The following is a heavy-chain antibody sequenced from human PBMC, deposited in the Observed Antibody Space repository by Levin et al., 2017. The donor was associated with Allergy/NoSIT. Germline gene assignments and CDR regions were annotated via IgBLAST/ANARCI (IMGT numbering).Heavy chain of an antibody. D-gene: IGHD3-9*01. CDR1: GGTFSSYT. CDR3: ARETYYDILTGYPYYFDY. J-gene: IGHJ4*02. V-gene: IGHV1-69*04. Sequence: ASVKVSCKASGGTFSSYTISWVRQAPGQGLEWMGRIIPILGIANYAQKFQGRVTITADKSTSTAYMELSSLRSEDTAVYYCARETYYDILTGYPYYFDYWGQGTLVTVSS. CDR2: IIPILGIA.